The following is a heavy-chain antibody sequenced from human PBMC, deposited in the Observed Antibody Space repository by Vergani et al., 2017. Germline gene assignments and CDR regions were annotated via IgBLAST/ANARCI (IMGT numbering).Heavy chain of an antibody. D-gene: IGHD5-24*01. V-gene: IGHV3-13*01. J-gene: IGHJ4*02. CDR3: ARRDGSSPALDY. CDR2: IGTAGDT. Sequence: EVQLVESGGGLVQPGGSLRLSCAASGFTFSTYDMHWVRQATGKGLEWVSAIGTAGDTYYPGSVKGRFTISRENAKNSLYLQMNGLRAGDTAVYYCARRDGSSPALDYGGQGTLVTVSS. CDR1: GFTFSTYD.